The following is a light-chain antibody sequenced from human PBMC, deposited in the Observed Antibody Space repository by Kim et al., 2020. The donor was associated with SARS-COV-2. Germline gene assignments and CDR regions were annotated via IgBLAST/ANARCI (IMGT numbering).Light chain of an antibody. Sequence: VEYRATIPWQASQDISNYLTWYQQKPWTAPELLIYGTSNVESGVPAWFSGIGSGTDFTFTIISLQPQDIATYYCQQYASLPLVTFGHGTKVDIK. CDR3: QQYASLPLVT. CDR1: QDISNY. V-gene: IGKV1-33*01. J-gene: IGKJ3*01. CDR2: GTS.